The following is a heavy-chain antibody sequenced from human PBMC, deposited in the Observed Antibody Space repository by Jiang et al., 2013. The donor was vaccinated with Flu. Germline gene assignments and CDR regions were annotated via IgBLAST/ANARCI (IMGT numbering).Heavy chain of an antibody. CDR1: SW. V-gene: IGHV4-4*02. CDR2: VFHSGIT. CDR3: ARDFNSGTYSFDY. J-gene: IGHJ4*02. D-gene: IGHD1-26*01. Sequence: SWWSWVRQPPGKGLEWDWGKVFHSGITNYNPSLKSRVTISVDKSKNQFSLKLSSVTAADTAVYYCARDFNSGTYSFDYWGQGTLVTVSS.